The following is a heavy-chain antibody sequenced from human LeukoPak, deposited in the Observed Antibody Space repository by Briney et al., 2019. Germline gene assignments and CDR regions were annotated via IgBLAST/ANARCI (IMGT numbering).Heavy chain of an antibody. Sequence: GGSLRLSCAASGFTFGSYEMNWVRQAPGKGLEWVSYISSSDNTIHYADSVKDRFTISRDNAKNSLYLQMNSLRAEDTAVYYCTREGRYCSGSSCYSWYLDYWGQGTLVTVSS. J-gene: IGHJ4*02. CDR2: ISSSDNTI. D-gene: IGHD2-15*01. CDR3: TREGRYCSGSSCYSWYLDY. CDR1: GFTFGSYE. V-gene: IGHV3-48*03.